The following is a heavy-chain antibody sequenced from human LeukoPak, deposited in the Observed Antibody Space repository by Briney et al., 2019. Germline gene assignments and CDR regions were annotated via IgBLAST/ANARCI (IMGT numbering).Heavy chain of an antibody. CDR2: IYYSGGT. Sequence: PSETLSLTCTVSGGSINGYYWSWIRHPPPKRLELMGDIYYSGGTNYSPSLKSRLTISLDTSKNQFSLKLSSVTAADTAVYDCARGGYYDGSGYCDYKYDYWGQGTLVTVSS. D-gene: IGHD3-22*01. J-gene: IGHJ4*02. V-gene: IGHV4-59*01. CDR3: ARGGYYDGSGYCDYKYDY. CDR1: GGSINGYY.